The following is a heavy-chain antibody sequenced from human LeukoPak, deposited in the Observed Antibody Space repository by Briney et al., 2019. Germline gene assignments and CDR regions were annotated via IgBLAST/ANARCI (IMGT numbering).Heavy chain of an antibody. D-gene: IGHD6-13*01. CDR2: INPNSGGT. J-gene: IGHJ1*01. Sequence: ASVKVSCKASGYTFTGYYMHWVRQAPGQGLEWMGWINPNSGGTNYAQKFQGRVTMTRDTSISTAYMELSRLRSDDTAVYYCARVVSSWYHAGYFQHWGQGTLVTVSS. CDR3: ARVVSSWYHAGYFQH. CDR1: GYTFTGYY. V-gene: IGHV1-2*02.